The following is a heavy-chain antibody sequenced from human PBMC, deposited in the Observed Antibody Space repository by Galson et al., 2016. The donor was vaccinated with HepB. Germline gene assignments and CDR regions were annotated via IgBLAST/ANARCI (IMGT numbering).Heavy chain of an antibody. CDR2: VYWDDTK. V-gene: IGHV2-5*02. D-gene: IGHD3-9*01. CDR3: THTEVRDFDPRPFDS. J-gene: IGHJ4*02. CDR1: GFSLSTVGVG. Sequence: PALVKPTQTLTLTCTFSGFSLSTVGVGVAWIRQPPGKALECLALVYWDDTKRYIPSLKNRLTITKDTSKNQVVLTMTNMDPVDTATYFCTHTEVRDFDPRPFDSWGQGTLVTVSS.